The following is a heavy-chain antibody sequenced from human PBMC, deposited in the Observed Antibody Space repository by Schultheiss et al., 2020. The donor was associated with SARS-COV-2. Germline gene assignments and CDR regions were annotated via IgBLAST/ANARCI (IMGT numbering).Heavy chain of an antibody. Sequence: SVKVSCKASGGTFSSYAISWVRQAPGQGLEWMGGIIPIFGTANYAQKFQGRVTITADESTSTAYMELSSLRSEDTAVYYCARGYRSGSSLPDYYYYYGMDVWGQGTTVTVSS. CDR2: IIPIFGTA. CDR3: ARGYRSGSSLPDYYYYYGMDV. V-gene: IGHV1-69*13. J-gene: IGHJ6*02. D-gene: IGHD5-12*01. CDR1: GGTFSSYA.